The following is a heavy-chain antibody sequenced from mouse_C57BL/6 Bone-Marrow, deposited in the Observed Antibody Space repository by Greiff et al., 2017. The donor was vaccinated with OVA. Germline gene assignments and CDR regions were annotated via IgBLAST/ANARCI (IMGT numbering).Heavy chain of an antibody. D-gene: IGHD1-1*01. Sequence: VQLQQSGPELVKPGASVKISCKASGYNFTDYYINWVKQRPGQGLEWIGWIYPGSGNTKYNEKFKGKATLTVDTSSSTAYMQLSSLTSEVSAVYFCARSMLMGFITTVVPYYFDYWGQGTTLTVSS. CDR2: IYPGSGNT. V-gene: IGHV1-84*01. CDR1: GYNFTDYY. J-gene: IGHJ2*01. CDR3: ARSMLMGFITTVVPYYFDY.